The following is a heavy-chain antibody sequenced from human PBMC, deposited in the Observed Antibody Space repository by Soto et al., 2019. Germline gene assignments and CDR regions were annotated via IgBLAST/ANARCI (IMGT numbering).Heavy chain of an antibody. Sequence: GGSLRLSCAASGFTFSSYWMSWVRQAPGKGLEWVANIKQDGSEKYYVDSVKGRFTISRDNAKNSLYLQMNSLRAEDTAVYYCARDRESSGYYETLYYYYGMDVWGQGTTVTVSS. D-gene: IGHD3-22*01. J-gene: IGHJ6*02. V-gene: IGHV3-7*01. CDR2: IKQDGSEK. CDR3: ARDRESSGYYETLYYYYGMDV. CDR1: GFTFSSYW.